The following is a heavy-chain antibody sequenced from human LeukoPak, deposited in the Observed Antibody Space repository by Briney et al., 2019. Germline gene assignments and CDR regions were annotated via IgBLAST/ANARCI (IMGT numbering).Heavy chain of an antibody. V-gene: IGHV4-34*01. D-gene: IGHD2-15*01. Sequence: SETLSLTCAVYGGSFSGYYWSWIRQPPGKGLEWIGEINHSGSTNYNPSLKSRVTISVDTSKNQFSLKLSSVTAADTAVYYCARVTPYCSGGNCYPGWFDPWGQGTLVTVSS. CDR1: GGSFSGYY. J-gene: IGHJ5*02. CDR3: ARVTPYCSGGNCYPGWFDP. CDR2: INHSGST.